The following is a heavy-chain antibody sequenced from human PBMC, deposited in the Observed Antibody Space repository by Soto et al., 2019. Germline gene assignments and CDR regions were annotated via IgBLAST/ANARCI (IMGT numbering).Heavy chain of an antibody. J-gene: IGHJ4*02. CDR2: ISGSGGTT. V-gene: IGHV3-23*01. D-gene: IGHD3-22*01. Sequence: PGGSLRLSCAASGFSFSSYAMSWVRQAPGKGLEWVSGISGSGGTTYYADSVKGRFTISRDNSKNTLYLQMNSLRAEDTAVYYCAKCFPVTMIVLASFDDWGQGSLVPVSS. CDR1: GFSFSSYA. CDR3: AKCFPVTMIVLASFDD.